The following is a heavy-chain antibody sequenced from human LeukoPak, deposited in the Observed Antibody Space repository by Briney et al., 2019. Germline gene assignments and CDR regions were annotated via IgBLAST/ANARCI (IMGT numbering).Heavy chain of an antibody. CDR1: GFTFGDYA. J-gene: IGHJ6*02. V-gene: IGHV3-21*01. CDR2: IPSSSFDI. D-gene: IGHD6-19*01. Sequence: PGRSLRLSCTGSGFTFGDYAMSWVPQAPGKGLEWFSTIPSSSFDIYYADSVKGRFTSSRDNAKNSVYLQMNSLTADDTAVYYCARDGSGWSRDVWGQGTTVTVSS. CDR3: ARDGSGWSRDV.